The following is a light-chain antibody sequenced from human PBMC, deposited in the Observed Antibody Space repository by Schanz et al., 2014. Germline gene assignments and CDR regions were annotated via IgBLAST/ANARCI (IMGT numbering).Light chain of an antibody. CDR2: DVG. V-gene: IGLV2-11*01. CDR3: SSYTSSSTLRV. Sequence: QSALTQPRSVSGSPGQSVAISCTGTSSDVGGYDIVSWYQHHPGKAPKLMIYDVGKRPSGVPDRFSGSKSGNTASLTISGLQAEDEADYYCSSYTSSSTLRVFGGGTKLTVL. CDR1: SSDVGGYDI. J-gene: IGLJ3*02.